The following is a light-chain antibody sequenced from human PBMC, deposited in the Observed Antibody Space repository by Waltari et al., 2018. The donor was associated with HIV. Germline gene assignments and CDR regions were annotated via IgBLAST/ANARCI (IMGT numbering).Light chain of an antibody. V-gene: IGKV3-20*01. CDR1: QSVNDNY. CDR3: QQYGTFPRT. CDR2: AAS. J-gene: IGKJ1*01. Sequence: EIVLTQSPGTLSLSPGEGASLSCRASQSVNDNYLAWYQQKPGQAPRLLIYAASSRATGIPDRFSGSGSGTDFTLTISRLEPEDFAVYYCQQYGTFPRTFGQGTKVEIK.